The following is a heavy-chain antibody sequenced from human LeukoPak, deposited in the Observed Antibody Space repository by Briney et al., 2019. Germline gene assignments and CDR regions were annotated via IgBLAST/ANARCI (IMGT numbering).Heavy chain of an antibody. CDR1: GGSISSGGYY. D-gene: IGHD6-6*01. J-gene: IGHJ4*02. Sequence: SETLSLTCTVSGGSISSGGYYWSWIRQPPGKGLEWIGYIYHSGSTYYNPSLKSRVTMSVGRSKNQFSLKLSSVTAADTAVYYCAREWQLALGYWGQGTLVTVSS. CDR3: AREWQLALGY. CDR2: IYHSGST. V-gene: IGHV4-30-2*01.